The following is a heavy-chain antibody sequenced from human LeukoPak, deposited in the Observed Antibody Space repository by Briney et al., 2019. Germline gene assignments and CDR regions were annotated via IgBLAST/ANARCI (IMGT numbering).Heavy chain of an antibody. Sequence: GASVKVSCKASGYTFTSYYMHWVRQAPGQGLEWMGIINPSGGSTSYAQKFQGRVTMTRDMSTSTVYMELSSLRSEDTAVYYCARGWELTSPTGRGHYYYMDVWGKGTTVTVSS. J-gene: IGHJ6*03. CDR2: INPSGGST. CDR1: GYTFTSYY. CDR3: ARGWELTSPTGRGHYYYMDV. V-gene: IGHV1-46*01. D-gene: IGHD1-26*01.